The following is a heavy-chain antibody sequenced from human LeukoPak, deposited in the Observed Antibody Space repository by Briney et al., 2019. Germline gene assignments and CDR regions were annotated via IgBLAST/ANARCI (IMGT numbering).Heavy chain of an antibody. Sequence: GGSLRLSCAASGFTFSSYAMHWVRQAPGKGLEWVAVISYDGSNKYYADSVKGRFTISRDNSKNTLYLQMNSLRAEDTAVYYCARGMTRGDYWGQGTLVTVSS. CDR1: GFTFSSYA. J-gene: IGHJ4*02. CDR2: ISYDGSNK. D-gene: IGHD1-14*01. V-gene: IGHV3-30-3*01. CDR3: ARGMTRGDY.